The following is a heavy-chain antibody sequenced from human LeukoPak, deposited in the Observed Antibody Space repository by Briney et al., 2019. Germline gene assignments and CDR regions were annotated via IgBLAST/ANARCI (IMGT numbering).Heavy chain of an antibody. Sequence: GGSLRLSCAASGFTFSSYAMSWVRQAPGKGLEWVSAISGSGGSTYYADSVKGRFTISRDNSKNTLYLQMNSLRAEDTAAYYCARGFSQWLVPGDYWGQGTLVTVSS. D-gene: IGHD6-19*01. V-gene: IGHV3-23*01. CDR1: GFTFSSYA. CDR3: ARGFSQWLVPGDY. CDR2: ISGSGGST. J-gene: IGHJ4*02.